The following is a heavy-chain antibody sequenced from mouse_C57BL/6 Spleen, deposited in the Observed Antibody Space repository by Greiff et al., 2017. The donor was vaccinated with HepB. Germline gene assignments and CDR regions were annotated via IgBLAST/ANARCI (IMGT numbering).Heavy chain of an antibody. CDR1: GFTFSDYY. J-gene: IGHJ4*01. D-gene: IGHD2-5*01. CDR3: ARDQKAYYSNSYAMDY. Sequence: EVQRVESEGGLVQPGSSMKLSCTASGFTFSDYYMAWVRQVPEKGLEWVANINYDGSSTYYLDTLKSRFIISRDNAKNILYLQMSSLKSEDTATYYCARDQKAYYSNSYAMDYWGQGTSVTVSS. CDR2: INYDGSST. V-gene: IGHV5-16*01.